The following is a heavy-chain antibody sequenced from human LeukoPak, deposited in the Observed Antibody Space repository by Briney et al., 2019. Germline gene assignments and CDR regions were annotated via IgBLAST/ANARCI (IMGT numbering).Heavy chain of an antibody. CDR1: RYTFTGYY. D-gene: IGHD5-18*01. J-gene: IGHJ4*02. CDR2: INPNSGVT. CDR3: ARGTGEGYTYGRYYFDY. Sequence: GASVKVSCKASRYTFTGYYMHWVRRAPGQGLEWMGWINPNSGVTDYAQNFQGRVTMTRDTSISTAYVELSRLRSDDTAVYYCARGTGEGYTYGRYYFDYWGQGTLVTVSS. V-gene: IGHV1-2*02.